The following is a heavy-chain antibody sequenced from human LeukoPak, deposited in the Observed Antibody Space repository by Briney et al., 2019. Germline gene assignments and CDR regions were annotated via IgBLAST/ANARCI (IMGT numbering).Heavy chain of an antibody. D-gene: IGHD3-22*01. Sequence: GGSLRLSCAASGFTFSNAWMSWVRQAPGKGLEWVGRIKSKTDGGTTDYAAPVKGRFTISRDDSKNTLYLQMNSLKTEDTAVYYCTTDATMILAFDIWGQGTMVTVSS. J-gene: IGHJ3*02. CDR3: TTDATMILAFDI. V-gene: IGHV3-15*01. CDR2: IKSKTDGGTT. CDR1: GFTFSNAW.